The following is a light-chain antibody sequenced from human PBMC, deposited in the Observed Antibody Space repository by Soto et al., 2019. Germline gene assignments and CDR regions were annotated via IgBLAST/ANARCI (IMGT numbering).Light chain of an antibody. CDR1: QSVLYSSDNKNY. J-gene: IGKJ4*01. V-gene: IGKV4-1*01. Sequence: DIVMTQSPDSLAVSLGERATINCKSSQSVLYSSDNKNYLAWYQQKPGQSPKLLFYWASTRESGVPARFRGSGSGTDFSLTISSLQAEDVAVYFCQQYYKTPLTFGGGTKVEIK. CDR3: QQYYKTPLT. CDR2: WAS.